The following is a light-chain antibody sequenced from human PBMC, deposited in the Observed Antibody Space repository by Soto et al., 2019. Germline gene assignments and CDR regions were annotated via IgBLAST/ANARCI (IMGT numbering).Light chain of an antibody. CDR1: QNVDSIY. CDR2: GAS. Sequence: EIVLTQSPGTLSLSPGERATLSCRASQNVDSIYLAWYQQKPGQAPRLIIFGASSRATGMPDRFSGSGSGTDFTLTISRLEPEDFAVYYCQQYSTSPWTFGQGTKVDIK. CDR3: QQYSTSPWT. V-gene: IGKV3-20*01. J-gene: IGKJ1*01.